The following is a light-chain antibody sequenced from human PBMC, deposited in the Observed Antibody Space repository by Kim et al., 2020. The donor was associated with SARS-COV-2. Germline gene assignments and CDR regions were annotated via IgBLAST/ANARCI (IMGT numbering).Light chain of an antibody. CDR2: GAS. J-gene: IGKJ1*01. CDR3: QQYGSSQWT. V-gene: IGKV3-20*01. CDR1: QSVSSSY. Sequence: EIVLTQSPGTLSLSPGERATLSRRASQSVSSSYLAWYQQKPGQAPRLLIYGASSRSTGIPDRFSGSGSGTDFTLTISRLEPEDVAVYYCQQYGSSQWTFGQGTKVDIK.